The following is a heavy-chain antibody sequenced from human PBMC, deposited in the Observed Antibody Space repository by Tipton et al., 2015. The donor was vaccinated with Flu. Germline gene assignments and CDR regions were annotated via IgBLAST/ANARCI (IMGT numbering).Heavy chain of an antibody. CDR2: IHREGNS. CDR3: ARRHYSNYVSEPKNWFDP. Sequence: LRLSCSVFGDSIDSRYYWGWIRQPPGKGLEWIGNIHREGNSYYSPSLKSRVTMSIDRSKNQFSLKLSSVTAADTAVYYCARRHYSNYVSEPKNWFDPWGQGTLVTVSS. V-gene: IGHV4-38-2*01. J-gene: IGHJ5*02. CDR1: GDSIDSRYY. D-gene: IGHD4-11*01.